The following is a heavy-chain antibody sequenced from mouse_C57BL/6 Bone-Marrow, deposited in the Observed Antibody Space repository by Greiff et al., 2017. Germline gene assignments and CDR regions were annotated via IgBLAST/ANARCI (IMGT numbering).Heavy chain of an antibody. CDR2: IDPSDSYT. V-gene: IGHV1-59*01. D-gene: IGHD6-1*01. CDR3: ARSLSYFDY. CDR1: GYTFTSYW. Sequence: QVQLQQPGAELVRPGTSVKLSCKASGYTFTSYWMHWVKQRPGQGLEWIGVIDPSDSYTNYNQKFKGKATLTVDTSSSTAYMQLSSLTSEVSAVYSCARSLSYFDYWGQGTTLTVSS. J-gene: IGHJ2*01.